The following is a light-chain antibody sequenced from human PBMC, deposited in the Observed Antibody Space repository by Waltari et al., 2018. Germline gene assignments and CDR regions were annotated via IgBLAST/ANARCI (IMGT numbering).Light chain of an antibody. V-gene: IGKV4-1*01. CDR2: LTS. Sequence: DFVMTQSPDSLAVSLGERASIPCHSSESLLSPANNMNYLAWYQQRPGQPPRLLIYLTSTRESGVPDRFSGSGSGTDFTLTISSLQTEDVATYFCQQYFRGPISFGPGTKLEMK. CDR1: ESLLSPANNMNY. CDR3: QQYFRGPIS. J-gene: IGKJ3*01.